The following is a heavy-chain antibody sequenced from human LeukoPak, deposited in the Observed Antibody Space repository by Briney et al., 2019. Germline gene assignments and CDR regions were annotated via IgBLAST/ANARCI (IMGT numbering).Heavy chain of an antibody. V-gene: IGHV4-59*01. CDR1: GGSISSYY. CDR3: ARAPEAYHLDY. Sequence: PSETLSLTCTVSGGSISSYYWSWIRQPPGKGLEWIGYIYYSGSTNYNPSLKSRVTISVDTSKNQFSLKLSSVTAADTAVYYCARAPEAYHLDYWGQGTLVTASS. D-gene: IGHD2-2*01. J-gene: IGHJ4*02. CDR2: IYYSGST.